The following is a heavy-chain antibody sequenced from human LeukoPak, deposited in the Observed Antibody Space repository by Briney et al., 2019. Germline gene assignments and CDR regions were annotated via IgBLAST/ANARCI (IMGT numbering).Heavy chain of an antibody. Sequence: GGSLRLSCAASGFTFSSYGMHWVRQAPGKGLEWVAFIRYDGSNKYYADSVKGRFTISRDNSKNTLYLQMNSLRAEDTAAYYCARGVYSSSWGVDYWGQGTLVTVSS. CDR2: IRYDGSNK. D-gene: IGHD6-13*01. CDR3: ARGVYSSSWGVDY. CDR1: GFTFSSYG. V-gene: IGHV3-30*02. J-gene: IGHJ4*02.